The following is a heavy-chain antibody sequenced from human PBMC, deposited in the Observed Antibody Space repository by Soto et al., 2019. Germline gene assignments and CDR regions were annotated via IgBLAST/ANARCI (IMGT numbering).Heavy chain of an antibody. CDR3: ARHSNEYRKSLDY. D-gene: IGHD1-1*01. J-gene: IGHJ4*02. V-gene: IGHV4-59*08. CDR2: IHYTGSS. CDR1: GGSVSGYY. Sequence: QLQLQESGPGLVKPSETLSLTCTVSGGSVSGYYWSWMRQPPGKGLEWIAYIHYTGSSNSNPSLESRVTMSMDTSKNQFSLKLSSVTAADTAVYYCARHSNEYRKSLDYWGKGTLVTVSS.